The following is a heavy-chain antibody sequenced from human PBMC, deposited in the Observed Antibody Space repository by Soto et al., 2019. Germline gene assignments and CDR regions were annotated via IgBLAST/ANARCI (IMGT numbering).Heavy chain of an antibody. CDR2: IKQDGSEK. D-gene: IGHD3-3*01. Sequence: PGGSLRLSCAASGFTFSSYWMSWVRQAPGKGLEWVANIKQDGSEKYYVDSVKGRFTISRDNAKNSLYLQMNSLRAEDTAVYYCARESAYYDFWSGHSTYFDYWGQGTLVTVSS. J-gene: IGHJ4*02. V-gene: IGHV3-7*01. CDR3: ARESAYYDFWSGHSTYFDY. CDR1: GFTFSSYW.